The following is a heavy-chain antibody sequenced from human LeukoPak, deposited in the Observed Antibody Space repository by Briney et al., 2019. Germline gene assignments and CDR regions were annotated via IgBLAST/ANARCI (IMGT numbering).Heavy chain of an antibody. D-gene: IGHD3-10*01. CDR3: ARDTPTVVQGGASSPDY. V-gene: IGHV4-4*07. CDR2: IYTSGST. Sequence: SETLSLTCTVSGGSISSYYWSWIRQPAGKGLEWIGRIYTSGSTNYNPSLKSRVTMSVDTSKNQFSLKLSSVTAADTAVYYCARDTPTVVQGGASSPDYWGQGTLVTVSS. CDR1: GGSISSYY. J-gene: IGHJ4*02.